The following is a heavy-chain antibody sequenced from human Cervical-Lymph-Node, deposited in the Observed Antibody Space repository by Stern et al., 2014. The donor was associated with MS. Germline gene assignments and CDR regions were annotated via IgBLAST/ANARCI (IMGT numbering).Heavy chain of an antibody. V-gene: IGHV1-69*09. Sequence: VQLVESGAEVKKPGSSVKVSCKASGGTFSSYTISWVRQAPGQGLEWMGRIIPILGIANYAQKFQGRVTITADKSTSTAYMELSSLRSEYTAVYYCARTYYYDSSGYPKYYFDYWGQGTLVTVSS. J-gene: IGHJ4*02. CDR2: IIPILGIA. D-gene: IGHD3-22*01. CDR3: ARTYYYDSSGYPKYYFDY. CDR1: GGTFSSYT.